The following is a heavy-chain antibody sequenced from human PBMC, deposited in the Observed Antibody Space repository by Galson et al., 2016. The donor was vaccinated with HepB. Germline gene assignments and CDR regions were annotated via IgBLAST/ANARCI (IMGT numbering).Heavy chain of an antibody. J-gene: IGHJ4*02. V-gene: IGHV3-49*03. CDR3: TRAGQTRGWYGSEFDY. CDR2: IRREAYGGTT. Sequence: SLRLSCAASGFTLGDYAMSWSRQAPGKGPEWVGFIRREAYGGTTECAASVRGRFTISRDDSKSIAYLQMSSLKSEDTAVYYFTRAGQTRGWYGSEFDYWGGGTLVTVSS. D-gene: IGHD6-19*01. CDR1: GFTLGDYA.